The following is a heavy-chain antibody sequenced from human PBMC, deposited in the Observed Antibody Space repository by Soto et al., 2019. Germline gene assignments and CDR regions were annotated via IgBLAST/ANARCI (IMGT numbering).Heavy chain of an antibody. CDR1: GGRVSSNSGS. CDR3: ARGKQWLLTNWFGP. D-gene: IGHD6-19*01. J-gene: IGHJ5*01. V-gene: IGHV6-1*01. Sequence: LPAVSRTCAIPGGRVSSNSGSSNCFKKSPSRGLEWLGRTYYRSKWYNDYAVSVKSRITINPDTSKNQFSLQLNSVTPEDTAVYYCARGKQWLLTNWFGPRGQRTLVTVSS. CDR2: TYYRSKWYN.